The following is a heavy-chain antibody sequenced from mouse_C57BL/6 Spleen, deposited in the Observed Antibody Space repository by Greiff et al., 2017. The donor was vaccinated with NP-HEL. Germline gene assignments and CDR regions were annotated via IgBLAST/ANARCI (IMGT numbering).Heavy chain of an antibody. V-gene: IGHV5-9-1*02. D-gene: IGHD1-1*01. CDR1: GFTFSSYA. CDR3: TRDRSSYWYFDV. Sequence: EVKLVESGEGLVKPGGSLKLSCAASGFTFSSYAMSWVRQTPEKRLEWVAYISSGGDYIYYADTVKGRFTISRDNARNTLYLQMSSLKSEDTAMYYCTRDRSSYWYFDVWCTGTTVTVSS. CDR2: ISSGGDYI. J-gene: IGHJ1*03.